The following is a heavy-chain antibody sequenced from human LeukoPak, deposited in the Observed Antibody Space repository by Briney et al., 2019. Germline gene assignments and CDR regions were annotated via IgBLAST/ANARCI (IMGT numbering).Heavy chain of an antibody. CDR1: GFTFGNYG. CDR3: AGLYDYVWGSYRPYFDH. D-gene: IGHD3-16*02. Sequence: GGSLRLSCAASGFTFGNYGMSWVRQAPGKGLEWVSGINWNGGSTGYADSVEGRFSISRDNAKNSLYLQMDSLRAEDTALYYCAGLYDYVWGSYRPYFDHWGQGTLVTVSS. V-gene: IGHV3-20*04. CDR2: INWNGGST. J-gene: IGHJ4*02.